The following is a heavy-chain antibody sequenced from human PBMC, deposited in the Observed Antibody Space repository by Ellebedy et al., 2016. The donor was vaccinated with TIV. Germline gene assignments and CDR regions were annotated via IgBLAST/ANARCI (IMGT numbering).Heavy chain of an antibody. D-gene: IGHD2-15*01. J-gene: IGHJ2*01. Sequence: PGGSLRLSCAASGFTFRIYDMHWVRPSIGQGLEWVSALGSGGESYYPASVKGRFTISRENAKSSVYLQMNSLRVGDTAVYYCVRGVAAPHNRYFDFWGRGTLVTVSS. V-gene: IGHV3-13*01. CDR1: GFTFRIYD. CDR3: VRGVAAPHNRYFDF. CDR2: LGSGGES.